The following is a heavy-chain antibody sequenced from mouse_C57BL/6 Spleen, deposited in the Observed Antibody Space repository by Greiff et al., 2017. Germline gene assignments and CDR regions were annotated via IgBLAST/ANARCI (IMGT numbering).Heavy chain of an antibody. CDR3: AREEGYDCEGYYYAMDY. CDR1: GYTFTDYN. Sequence: VQLQQSGPELVKPGASVKMSCKASGYTFTDYNMHWVKQSHGKSLEWIGYINPNNGGTSYNQKFKGKATLTVNKSSSTAYMELRSLTSEDSAVYYCAREEGYDCEGYYYAMDYWGQGTAVTVSS. CDR2: INPNNGGT. D-gene: IGHD2-4*01. J-gene: IGHJ4*01. V-gene: IGHV1-22*01.